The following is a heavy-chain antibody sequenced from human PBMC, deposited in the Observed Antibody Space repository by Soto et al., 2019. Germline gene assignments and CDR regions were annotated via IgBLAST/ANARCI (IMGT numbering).Heavy chain of an antibody. J-gene: IGHJ6*02. D-gene: IGHD3-3*01. V-gene: IGHV3-43*01. CDR3: ARETLTFGSGLDV. CDR1: GFRFDDYN. Sequence: PGGSLRLSCAASGFRFDDYNMHWVRQAQGKGLEWVSLITWNGANSYYADSVKGRFTISRDGTTKSLSLQMTSLKREDTGLYFCARETLTFGSGLDVWGQGTTVTVYS. CDR2: ITWNGANS.